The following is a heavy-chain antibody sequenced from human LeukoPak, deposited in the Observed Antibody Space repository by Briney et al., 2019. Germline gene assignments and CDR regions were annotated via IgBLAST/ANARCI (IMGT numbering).Heavy chain of an antibody. CDR3: TRSSGYSSSKHFDH. D-gene: IGHD6-6*01. J-gene: IGHJ4*02. CDR2: INAGNGNT. CDR1: GYTFTSYA. Sequence: ASVKVSCKASGYTFTSYAMHWVRQAPGQRLEWMGWINAGNGNTKYSQEFQGRVTITADKSTSTAYMELSSLRSEDTAVYYCTRSSGYSSSKHFDHWGQGTLVTVSS. V-gene: IGHV1-3*03.